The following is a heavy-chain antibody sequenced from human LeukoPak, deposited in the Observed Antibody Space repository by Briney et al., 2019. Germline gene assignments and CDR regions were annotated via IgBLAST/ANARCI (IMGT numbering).Heavy chain of an antibody. CDR2: IDSNGGGA. CDR3: ARAKYSSRWSLDY. CDR1: GFTFNIYW. V-gene: IGHV3-74*03. Sequence: GVSLRLSCATSGFTFNIYWMQWVRQVPGKGLVWVSRIDSNGGGATYADSVKGRFTTSRDNGNNTMYLQMNSLRAEDTAIYYCARAKYSSRWSLDYWGQGALVTVSS. J-gene: IGHJ4*02. D-gene: IGHD6-13*01.